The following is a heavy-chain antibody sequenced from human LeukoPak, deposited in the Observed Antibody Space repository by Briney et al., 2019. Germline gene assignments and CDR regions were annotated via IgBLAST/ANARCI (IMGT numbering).Heavy chain of an antibody. CDR3: AKATTVTTFLRYYYYMDV. CDR2: ISGSGGST. V-gene: IGHV3-23*01. J-gene: IGHJ6*03. CDR1: GFTFSSYA. D-gene: IGHD4-11*01. Sequence: EGSLRLSCAASGFTFSSYAMSWVRQAPGKGLEWVSAISGSGGSTYYADSVKGRFTISRDNSKNTLYLQMNSLRAEDTAVYYCAKATTVTTFLRYYYYMDVWGKGTTVTVSS.